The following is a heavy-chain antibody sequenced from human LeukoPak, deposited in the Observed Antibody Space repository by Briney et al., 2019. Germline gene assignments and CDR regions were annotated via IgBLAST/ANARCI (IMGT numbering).Heavy chain of an antibody. D-gene: IGHD1-1*01. CDR2: IHHSGNT. CDR3: ARTNWNPGDY. J-gene: IGHJ4*02. CDR1: GFSISTNYY. V-gene: IGHV4-38-2*02. Sequence: SEALSLTCTVSGFSISTNYYWGWTRQPPGRGLEWIGSIHHSGNTYHNPSLRSRVIVSIDTSKNQFSLRLSSVTATDTAVYFCARTNWNPGDYWGQGMLVTVSS.